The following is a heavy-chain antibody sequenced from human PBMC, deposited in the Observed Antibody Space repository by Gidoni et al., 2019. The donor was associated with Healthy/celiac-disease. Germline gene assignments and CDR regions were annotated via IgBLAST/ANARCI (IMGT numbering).Heavy chain of an antibody. CDR2: IYYSGST. D-gene: IGHD3-10*01. CDR3: ARSHYYGSGSRPFDY. V-gene: IGHV4-39*01. Sequence: QLQLQESGPGLVKPSETLSLTCTVSGGSISSSSYYWGWIRQPPGKGLEWIGSIYYSGSTYYNPSLKSRCTISVDTSKNQFSLKLSSVTAADTAVYYCARSHYYGSGSRPFDYWGQGTLVTVSS. CDR1: GGSISSSSYY. J-gene: IGHJ4*02.